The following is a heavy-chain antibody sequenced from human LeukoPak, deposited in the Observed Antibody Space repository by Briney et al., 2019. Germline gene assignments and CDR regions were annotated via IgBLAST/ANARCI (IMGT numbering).Heavy chain of an antibody. V-gene: IGHV1-69*05. Sequence: SVTVSCKASGGTFSSYAISWVRQAPGQGLEWMGGIIPIFGAANYAQKFQGRVTITTDESTSTAYMELSSLRSEDTAVYYCRQVGYSYGTEYYFDYWGQGTLVTVSS. CDR2: IIPIFGAA. D-gene: IGHD5-18*01. CDR3: RQVGYSYGTEYYFDY. CDR1: GGTFSSYA. J-gene: IGHJ4*02.